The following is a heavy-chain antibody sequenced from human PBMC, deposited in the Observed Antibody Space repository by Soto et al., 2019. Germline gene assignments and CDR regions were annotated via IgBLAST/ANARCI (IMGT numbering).Heavy chain of an antibody. D-gene: IGHD3-3*01. CDR1: GYSINNFY. V-gene: IGHV4-4*07. CDR2: IYTNGST. CDR3: ARGHIIRKAFTLPFDY. J-gene: IGHJ4*02. Sequence: QVQLQESGPGLVKPSETLSLTCTVSGYSINNFYWSWVRQPAEKGLEWIGHIYTNGSTHYNPSLKSRVTMSVDTSKNQFSLNLTSVTAADTAVYFCARGHIIRKAFTLPFDYWGQGTLVTVSS.